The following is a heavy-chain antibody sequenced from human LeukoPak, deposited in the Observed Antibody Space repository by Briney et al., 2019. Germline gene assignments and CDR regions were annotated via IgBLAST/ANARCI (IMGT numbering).Heavy chain of an antibody. V-gene: IGHV3-23*01. J-gene: IGHJ4*02. CDR2: ISGSGGST. D-gene: IGHD6-6*01. Sequence: PGGSLRLSCAASGFTFSSYGMSWVRQAPGKGLEWVSAISGSGGSTYYADSVKGRFTISRDNSKNTLYLQMNSLRAEDTAVYYCAKVRSSVNRYFDYWGQGTLVTVSS. CDR1: GFTFSSYG. CDR3: AKVRSSVNRYFDY.